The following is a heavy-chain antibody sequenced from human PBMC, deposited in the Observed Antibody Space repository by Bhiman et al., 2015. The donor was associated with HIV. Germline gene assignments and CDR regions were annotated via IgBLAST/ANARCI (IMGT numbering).Heavy chain of an antibody. D-gene: IGHD2-15*01. Sequence: EVQLVEPGGGLVQPGGSLRLSCAASGFSFSTYDMHWVRQATGKSLEWVSAIGVAGDTYYAGSVRGRFTISRENAKNSFYLQMNDLRVGDTAVFYCARRRQGSASYSDPFDIWGQGTMVTVSS. CDR1: GFSFSTYD. CDR2: IGVAGDT. V-gene: IGHV3-13*01. J-gene: IGHJ3*02. CDR3: ARRRQGSASYSDPFDI.